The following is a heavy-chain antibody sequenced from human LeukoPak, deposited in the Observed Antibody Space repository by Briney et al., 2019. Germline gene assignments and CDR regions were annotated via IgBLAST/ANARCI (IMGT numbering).Heavy chain of an antibody. CDR2: ISSSGSTI. D-gene: IGHD4/OR15-4a*01. J-gene: IGHJ4*02. CDR1: GFTFSSYE. V-gene: IGHV3-48*03. Sequence: GGSLRLSCAASGFTFSSYEMNWVRQAPGKGLQWVSHISSSGSTIYYADSVKGRFTISRDNAKNSLYLQMNSLRAEDTAVYYCARSNFLYYFDYWGRGTLVTVSS. CDR3: ARSNFLYYFDY.